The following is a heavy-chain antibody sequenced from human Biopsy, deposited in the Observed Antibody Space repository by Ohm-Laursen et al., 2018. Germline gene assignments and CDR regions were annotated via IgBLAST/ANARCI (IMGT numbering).Heavy chain of an antibody. V-gene: IGHV1-69*06. CDR3: ATKLTGYFHH. CDR1: GGTFSNYG. J-gene: IGHJ1*01. CDR2: NIPILGTG. D-gene: IGHD3-9*01. Sequence: SSVKVSCKAPGGTFSNYGVNWVRQAPRQGLEWLGGNIPILGTGNYAQKFQDRVTVAADTSTSTATMELRSLRSDDTAVYYCATKLTGYFHHWGQGTLVIVSS.